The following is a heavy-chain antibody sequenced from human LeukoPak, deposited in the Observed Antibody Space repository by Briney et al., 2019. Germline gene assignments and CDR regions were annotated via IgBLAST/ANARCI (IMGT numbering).Heavy chain of an antibody. Sequence: GGSLRLSCAASGFTFSSYSMNWVRQAPGKGLEWVSSSSSSSSYIYFADSVKGRFTISRDNAKNSLYLQMNSLRAEDTAVYYCARDLGYCGGDCYSSGGGYYFDYWGQGTLVTVSS. CDR1: GFTFSSYS. D-gene: IGHD2-21*02. CDR2: SSSSSSYI. J-gene: IGHJ4*02. V-gene: IGHV3-21*01. CDR3: ARDLGYCGGDCYSSGGGYYFDY.